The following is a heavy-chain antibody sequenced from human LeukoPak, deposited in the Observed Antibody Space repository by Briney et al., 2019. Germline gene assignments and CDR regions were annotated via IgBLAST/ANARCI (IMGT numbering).Heavy chain of an antibody. Sequence: ASVNVSCKASGYTFSNYGISWVRHAPGQGLEWMGWISAYNGDANYAQKLQGRVTMTTDTSTSTAYMELRSLRSDDTAVYYCARGKGARDYWGQGTLVTVSS. J-gene: IGHJ4*02. CDR2: ISAYNGDA. V-gene: IGHV1-18*01. CDR3: ARGKGARDY. CDR1: GYTFSNYG.